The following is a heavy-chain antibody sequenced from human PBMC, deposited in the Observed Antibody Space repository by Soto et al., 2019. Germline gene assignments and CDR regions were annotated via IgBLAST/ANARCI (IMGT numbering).Heavy chain of an antibody. CDR2: INHSGST. CDR1: GRSFSGYY. CDR3: EGGQRLDAFDI. V-gene: IGHV4-34*01. J-gene: IGHJ3*02. Sequence: SETLSLTCAVYGRSFSGYYWSWIRQPPGKGLEWIGEINHSGSTNYSPSLKSRVTISVATSKHQFSLKLSSAIDAYTAVYYCEGGQRLDAFDIWGQGTMVTVSS. D-gene: IGHD6-19*01.